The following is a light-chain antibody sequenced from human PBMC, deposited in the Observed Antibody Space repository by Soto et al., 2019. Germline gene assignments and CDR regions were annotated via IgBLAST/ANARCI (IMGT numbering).Light chain of an antibody. Sequence: QSALTQPASVSGSPGQSITISCTGTSSDVGGYNYVSWYQQHPGKAPKLMIYDVSNRTSGVSNRFSGSKSSNTASLTISGLQAEDEADYYCSSYTSSSTLLDVFGTGTKLTVL. CDR3: SSYTSSSTLLDV. CDR2: DVS. V-gene: IGLV2-14*01. J-gene: IGLJ1*01. CDR1: SSDVGGYNY.